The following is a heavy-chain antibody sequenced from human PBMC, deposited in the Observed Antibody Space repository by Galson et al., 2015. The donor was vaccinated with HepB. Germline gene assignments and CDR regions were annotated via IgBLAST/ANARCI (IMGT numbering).Heavy chain of an antibody. V-gene: IGHV3-23*01. CDR3: AKHSGSYTRGYFDY. D-gene: IGHD1-26*01. Sequence: SLRLSCAASGFTFSSYAMSWVRQAPGKGLEWVSAISGSGGSTYYADSVKGRFTISRDNSKNTLYLQMNSLRAEDTAVYYCAKHSGSYTRGYFDYWGQGTLVTVS. CDR2: ISGSGGST. CDR1: GFTFSSYA. J-gene: IGHJ4*02.